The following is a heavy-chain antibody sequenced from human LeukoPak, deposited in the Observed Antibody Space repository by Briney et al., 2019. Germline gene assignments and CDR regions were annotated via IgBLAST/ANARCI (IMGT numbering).Heavy chain of an antibody. Sequence: GGSLRLSCEASGLTFSSYGMSWVRQAPGKGLQWVSAITGGGGTTYYADSVKGRFTISRDNSKNMLYLQMNSLRAEDTAVCYCAKMQGYFDYWGQGTLVPVSS. CDR1: GLTFSSYG. V-gene: IGHV3-23*01. J-gene: IGHJ4*02. CDR3: AKMQGYFDY. CDR2: ITGGGGTT.